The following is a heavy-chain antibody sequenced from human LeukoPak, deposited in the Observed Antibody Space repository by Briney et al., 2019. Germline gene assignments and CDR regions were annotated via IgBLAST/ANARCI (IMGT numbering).Heavy chain of an antibody. CDR3: ARVRDNDYGAYFDY. V-gene: IGHV3-30*03. CDR2: ISYDGSNK. CDR1: GLTFSSYG. J-gene: IGHJ4*02. Sequence: GRCLRLSCAASGLTFSSYGMHWVRQAPGKGLEWVAVISYDGSNKYYADSVEGRFTISRDNSKNTLYLQMNSLRAEDTAVYYCARVRDNDYGAYFDYWGQGTLVTVSS. D-gene: IGHD4-17*01.